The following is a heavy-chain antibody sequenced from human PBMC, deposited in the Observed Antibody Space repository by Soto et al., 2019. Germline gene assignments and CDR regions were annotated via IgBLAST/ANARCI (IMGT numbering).Heavy chain of an antibody. J-gene: IGHJ6*03. CDR3: ARDPPRFWSGYGHYYYMDV. Sequence: PGGSLRLSCAASGFTFSSYSMNWVRQAPGKGLEWVSYISSSSSTIYYADSVKGRFTISRDNAKNSLYLQMNSLRAEDTAVYYCARDPPRFWSGYGHYYYMDVWGKGTTVTVSS. CDR1: GFTFSSYS. V-gene: IGHV3-48*01. D-gene: IGHD3-3*01. CDR2: ISSSSSTI.